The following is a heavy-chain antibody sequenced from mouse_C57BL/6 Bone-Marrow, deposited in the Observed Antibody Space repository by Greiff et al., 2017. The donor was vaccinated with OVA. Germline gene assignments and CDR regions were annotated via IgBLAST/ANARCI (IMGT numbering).Heavy chain of an antibody. J-gene: IGHJ1*03. V-gene: IGHV1-76*01. D-gene: IGHD2-2*01. CDR1: GYTFTDYY. Sequence: QVQLQQSGAELVRPGASVKLSCKASGYTFTDYYINWVKQRPGQGLEWIARIYPGGGNTYYNEKFKGKATLTAEKSSSTAYMQLSSLTSEDSAVYVCARGGGYDGWYLDVWGKGTTVTVSS. CDR3: ARGGGYDGWYLDV. CDR2: IYPGGGNT.